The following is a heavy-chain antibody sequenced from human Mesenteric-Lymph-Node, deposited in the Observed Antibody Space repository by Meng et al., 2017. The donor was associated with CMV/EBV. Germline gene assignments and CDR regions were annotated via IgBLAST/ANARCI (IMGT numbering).Heavy chain of an antibody. Sequence: CAVSGGYISSSSYYWAWIRQPPGKGLEWVGSIHYSGSTYYSPSLKSRVTISVDTSKNQFSLKLSSVTATDTAVYYCASRATVTYIWTNWGQGTLVTVSS. D-gene: IGHD4-17*01. CDR1: GGYISSSSYY. J-gene: IGHJ4*02. CDR3: ASRATVTYIWTN. CDR2: IHYSGST. V-gene: IGHV4-39*01.